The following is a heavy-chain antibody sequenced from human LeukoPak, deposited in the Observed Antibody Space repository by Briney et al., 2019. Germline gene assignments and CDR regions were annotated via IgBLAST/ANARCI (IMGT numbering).Heavy chain of an antibody. D-gene: IGHD2-15*01. Sequence: PGGSLRLSCAASGFTFSSYSMNWVRQAPGKGLEWVSSISSSSSYIYYADSVKGRFTISRDNAKNSLYLQMNSLRAEDTAVYYCARVDCSGGSCALDYWGQGTLVTVSS. CDR1: GFTFSSYS. J-gene: IGHJ4*02. CDR3: ARVDCSGGSCALDY. V-gene: IGHV3-21*01. CDR2: ISSSSSYI.